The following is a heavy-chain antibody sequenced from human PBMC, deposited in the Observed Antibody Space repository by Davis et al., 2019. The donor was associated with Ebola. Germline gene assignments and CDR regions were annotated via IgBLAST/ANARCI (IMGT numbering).Heavy chain of an antibody. CDR3: ARVRRDGYNYYFDY. J-gene: IGHJ4*02. V-gene: IGHV1-69*04. Sequence: AASVKVSCKASGYTFTSYAISWVRQAPGQGLEWMGRIIPILGIANYAQKFQGRVTITADKSTSTAYMELSSLRSEDTAVYYCARVRRDGYNYYFDYWGQGTLVTVSS. CDR2: IIPILGIA. CDR1: GYTFTSYA. D-gene: IGHD5-24*01.